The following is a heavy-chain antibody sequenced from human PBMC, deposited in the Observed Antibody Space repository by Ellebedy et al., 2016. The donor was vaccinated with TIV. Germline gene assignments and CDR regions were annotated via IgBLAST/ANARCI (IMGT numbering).Heavy chain of an antibody. V-gene: IGHV5-51*01. D-gene: IGHD6-19*01. CDR1: GYSFISYW. CDR2: IYPGDSDT. J-gene: IGHJ4*02. CDR3: ARGDRGSGWYWDK. Sequence: KVSCKGSGYSFISYWIGWVRQMPGKGLEWMGYIYPGDSDTRYSPSFQGQVTISGDKSISTAYLQWRSLKASDTAIYYCARGDRGSGWYWDKWGQGTLVTVSS.